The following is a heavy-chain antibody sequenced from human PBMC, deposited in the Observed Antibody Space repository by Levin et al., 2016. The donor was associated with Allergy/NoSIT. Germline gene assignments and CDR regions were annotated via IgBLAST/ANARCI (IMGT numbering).Heavy chain of an antibody. Sequence: WIRQPPGKGLEWVSYISSSSSTIYYADSVKGRFTISRDNAKNSLYLQMNSLRAEDTAVYYCARERAVLRYFDLWGRGTLVTVSS. CDR2: ISSSSSTI. D-gene: IGHD2-8*01. V-gene: IGHV3-48*04. J-gene: IGHJ2*01. CDR3: ARERAVLRYFDL.